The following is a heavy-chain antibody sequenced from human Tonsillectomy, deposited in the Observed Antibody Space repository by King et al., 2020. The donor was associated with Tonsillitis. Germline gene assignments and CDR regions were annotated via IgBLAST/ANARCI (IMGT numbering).Heavy chain of an antibody. CDR2: IKQDGSEK. CDR1: GFTFSSYW. CDR3: AREEWVVVQRLYYYYGMDV. Sequence: VQLVESGGGLVQPGGSLRLSCAASGFTFSSYWMSWVRQAPGKGLEWVANIKQDGSEKYYVDSVKGRFTISRDNAKNSLYLQMNSLRAEDTAVYYCAREEWVVVQRLYYYYGMDVWGQGTTVTVSS. J-gene: IGHJ6*02. D-gene: IGHD2-2*01. V-gene: IGHV3-7*01.